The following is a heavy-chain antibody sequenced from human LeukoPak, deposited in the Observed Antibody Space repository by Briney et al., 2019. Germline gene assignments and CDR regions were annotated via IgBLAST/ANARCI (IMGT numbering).Heavy chain of an antibody. CDR2: ISYDGSEE. Sequence: GGPLRLSCAASGFTFSSYGMHWVRQAPGKGLEWVAVISYDGSEEYYVDSVKGRFTISRDNAKNSLILQMNSLRAEDTAVYYCARLYDDCTRSTCLWYFDYWGQGTLVTVPS. J-gene: IGHJ4*02. CDR1: GFTFSSYG. V-gene: IGHV3-30*03. CDR3: ARLYDDCTRSTCLWYFDY. D-gene: IGHD2/OR15-2a*01.